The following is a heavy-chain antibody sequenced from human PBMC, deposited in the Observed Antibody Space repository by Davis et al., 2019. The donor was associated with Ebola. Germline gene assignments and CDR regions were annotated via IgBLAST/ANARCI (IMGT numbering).Heavy chain of an antibody. Sequence: GESPKISCAASGFTFSSYAMSWVRQAPGKGLEWVSGISGSGAMTHYADSVKGRFTISRDNSKNTLYLQMNSLRADDTAVYYCAKGRSITGTTGGMDVWGQGTTVTVSS. CDR2: ISGSGAMT. CDR1: GFTFSSYA. D-gene: IGHD1-20*01. J-gene: IGHJ6*02. V-gene: IGHV3-23*01. CDR3: AKGRSITGTTGGMDV.